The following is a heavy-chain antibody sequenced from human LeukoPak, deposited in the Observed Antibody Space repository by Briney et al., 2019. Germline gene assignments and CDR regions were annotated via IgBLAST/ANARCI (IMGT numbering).Heavy chain of an antibody. CDR2: IYYSGST. J-gene: IGHJ2*01. CDR1: GGSISDYY. V-gene: IGHV4-59*08. Sequence: SETLSLTCTVSGGSISDYYWSWIRQPPGKGLEWIGNIYYSGSTNYNPSLKSRVTISVDTSKNQFSLRLSSVTAADTAMYYCARRGSYWYFDLWGRGTLVTVSS. CDR3: ARRGSYWYFDL. D-gene: IGHD3-16*01.